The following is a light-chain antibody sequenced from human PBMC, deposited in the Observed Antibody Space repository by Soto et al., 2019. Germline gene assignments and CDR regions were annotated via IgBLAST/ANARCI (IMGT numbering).Light chain of an antibody. CDR3: CSYAGSSIFYV. J-gene: IGLJ1*01. V-gene: IGLV2-23*01. CDR2: EGS. Sequence: QSALTQPASVSGSPGQSITISCTGNSSDVGSYNLVSWYQQHPGKAPKLMIYEGSKRPSGVSNRFSGSKSGNTASLTISGLQAEDEADYYCCSYAGSSIFYVFGTGTKLTVL. CDR1: SSDVGSYNL.